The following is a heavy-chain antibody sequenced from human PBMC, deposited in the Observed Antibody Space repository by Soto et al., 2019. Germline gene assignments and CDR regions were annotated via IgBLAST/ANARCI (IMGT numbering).Heavy chain of an antibody. Sequence: EVQLLESGGGLVQPGGSLRLSCAASGFTFGSYAMTWVRQAPGKGLEWVSDISNSGDSTYYTDSVKGRFTISRDNSTNTLYLQMNSLRAEDTAVYYCAKVRGSSGWSVSGWDVWGQGTTVTVSS. V-gene: IGHV3-23*01. CDR3: AKVRGSSGWSVSGWDV. CDR1: GFTFGSYA. D-gene: IGHD6-19*01. CDR2: ISNSGDST. J-gene: IGHJ6*02.